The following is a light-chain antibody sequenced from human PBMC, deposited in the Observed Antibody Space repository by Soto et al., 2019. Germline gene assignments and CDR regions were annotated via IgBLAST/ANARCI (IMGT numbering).Light chain of an antibody. CDR3: QQYNNWPPHT. Sequence: EILMTQSPSTLSVSPGERSTLSCMASQSVSSNLAWYQQKPGQAPRLLIYGASTRATGIPARFSGSGSGTEFTLTISSLQSEDFAVYYCQQYNNWPPHTFGQGTRLEIK. CDR1: QSVSSN. CDR2: GAS. V-gene: IGKV3-15*01. J-gene: IGKJ5*01.